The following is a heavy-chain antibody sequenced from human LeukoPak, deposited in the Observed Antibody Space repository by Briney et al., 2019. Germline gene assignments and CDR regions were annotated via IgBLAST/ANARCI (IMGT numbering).Heavy chain of an antibody. J-gene: IGHJ6*02. CDR1: GFTFSSYG. V-gene: IGHV3-30*18. Sequence: PGGSLRLSCSASGFTFSSYGMHWVRQAPGKGLEWVPVISYDGSNKYYADSVKGRFTISRDNPKNTLYLQMNSLRAEDTAVYYCAKDRSGYYYYYGMDVWGQGTTVTVSS. CDR2: ISYDGSNK. CDR3: AKDRSGYYYYYGMDV. D-gene: IGHD2-15*01.